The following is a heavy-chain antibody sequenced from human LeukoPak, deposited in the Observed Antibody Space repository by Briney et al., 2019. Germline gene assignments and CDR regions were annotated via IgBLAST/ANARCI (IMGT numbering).Heavy chain of an antibody. CDR2: ISGSGANT. CDR1: GFTFNTYA. Sequence: PGGSLRLSCAASGFTFNTYAMTWVRQAPGKGLEWVSSISGSGANTYYADSVKGRFTISRDNSKNTLSLQLNSLRVEDTAVYYCAKEFVAAVGHYFDYWGQGTLVIVSS. D-gene: IGHD6-13*01. CDR3: AKEFVAAVGHYFDY. V-gene: IGHV3-23*01. J-gene: IGHJ4*02.